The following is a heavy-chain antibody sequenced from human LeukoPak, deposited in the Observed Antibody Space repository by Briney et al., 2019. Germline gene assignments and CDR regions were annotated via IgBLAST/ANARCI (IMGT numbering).Heavy chain of an antibody. Sequence: SETLSLTCTVSGGSISDKYWSWIRQLPGKGLEWIGYIHYSGTTSYNPSLKSRVVISVDTSKNQFSLKLSSMTAADTAVYYCARGGSSWNNWFDPWGQGTLVTVSS. D-gene: IGHD6-13*01. CDR1: GGSISDKY. CDR3: ARGGSSWNNWFDP. CDR2: IHYSGTT. V-gene: IGHV4-59*12. J-gene: IGHJ5*02.